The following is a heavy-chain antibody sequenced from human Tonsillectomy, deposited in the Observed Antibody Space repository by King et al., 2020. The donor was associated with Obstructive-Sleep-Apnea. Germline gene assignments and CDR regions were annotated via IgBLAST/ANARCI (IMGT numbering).Heavy chain of an antibody. CDR3: AREGDGLWFGTPDGH. J-gene: IGHJ4*02. CDR1: GFTFSSYW. Sequence: VQLVESGGGLVQPGGSLRLSCAASGFTFSSYWMSWVRQAPGKGLEWVANIKQDGSEKYYVDSVKGRFTISRDNAKNSLYLQMKSLRAEDTAVYYCAREGDGLWFGTPDGHWGQGTLVTVSS. CDR2: IKQDGSEK. D-gene: IGHD3-10*01. V-gene: IGHV3-7*01.